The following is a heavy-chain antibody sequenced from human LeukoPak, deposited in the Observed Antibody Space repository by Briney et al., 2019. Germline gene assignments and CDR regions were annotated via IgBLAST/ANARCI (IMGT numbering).Heavy chain of an antibody. CDR2: ISGSGGST. V-gene: IGHV3-23*01. CDR1: GFTFSTYA. Sequence: GGSLRLSCAASGFTFSTYAMSWVRQATGKGLECVSAISGSGGSTYYADSVKGRFTISRDNSKNTLYLQMNSLRAEDTAIYYCARDSPTFDIWGQGTMVTVSS. CDR3: ARDSPTFDI. J-gene: IGHJ3*02.